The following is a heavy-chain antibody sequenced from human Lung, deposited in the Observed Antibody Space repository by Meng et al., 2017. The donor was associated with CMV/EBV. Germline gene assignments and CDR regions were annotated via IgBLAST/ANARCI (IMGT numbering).Heavy chain of an antibody. V-gene: IGHV2-5*01. D-gene: IGHD3-3*01. CDR1: GFSLRTGAVA. Sequence: SCLXLVXPTQTLTLTCTFSGFSLRTGAVALGWIRQPPGKGLEWLAHIYWNVDKEYSASLKSRLTITKDTSKNHAVLTKTNMDPVDTATYYCGDEPRVDVGPLFEDXGQGXLVTVSS. CDR3: GDEPRVDVGPLFED. CDR2: IYWNVDK. J-gene: IGHJ4*02.